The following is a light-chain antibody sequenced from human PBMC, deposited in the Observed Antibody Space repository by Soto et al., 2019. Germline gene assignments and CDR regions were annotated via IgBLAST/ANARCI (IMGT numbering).Light chain of an antibody. Sequence: DIQMTQSPSSLSASVGDRVTITCRTSQSISNYLNWYQQQPGKAPKLLIYGAFSLQSGVPSRFSGSGSGTDFTLTISSLQPEDFVTYYCQQSYSAPQVTFGGGTKVEIK. CDR3: QQSYSAPQVT. V-gene: IGKV1-39*01. CDR2: GAF. J-gene: IGKJ4*01. CDR1: QSISNY.